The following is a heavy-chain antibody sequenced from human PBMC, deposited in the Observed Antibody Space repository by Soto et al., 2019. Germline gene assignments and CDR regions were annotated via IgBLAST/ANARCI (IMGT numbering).Heavy chain of an antibody. D-gene: IGHD2-15*01. Sequence: TLSLTCTVSGGSIYRSGYYWGWIRQPPGRGLEWIGNIDYNGVTYSNPSLKSRVTISRDTSKNQFSLKLASVTAADTALYYCGKVLVGATGHTDSDSWGPGTLVTVSS. CDR3: GKVLVGATGHTDSDS. CDR1: GGSIYRSGYY. J-gene: IGHJ4*02. CDR2: IDYNGVT. V-gene: IGHV4-39*01.